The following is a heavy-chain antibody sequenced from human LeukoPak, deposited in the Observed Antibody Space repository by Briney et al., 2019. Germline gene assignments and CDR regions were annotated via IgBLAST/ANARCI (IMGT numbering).Heavy chain of an antibody. V-gene: IGHV3-33*05. CDR2: ISYDGSNK. CDR3: ARERGGGYYFDY. D-gene: IGHD5-12*01. Sequence: HTGGSLRLSCAASGFTFSSYGMHWVRQAPGKGLEWVAVISYDGSNKYYADSVKGRFTISRDNSKNTLYLQMNSLRAEDTAVYYCARERGGGYYFDYWGQGTLVTVSS. CDR1: GFTFSSYG. J-gene: IGHJ4*02.